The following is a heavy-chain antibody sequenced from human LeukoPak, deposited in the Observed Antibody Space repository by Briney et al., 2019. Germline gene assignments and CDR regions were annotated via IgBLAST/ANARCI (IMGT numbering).Heavy chain of an antibody. D-gene: IGHD6-6*01. Sequence: ASVKVSCKASGYTFTSYYMHWVRQAPGQGLEWMGWVNSDSGGTNYAQKFQGRVTMTRDTSISTAYMELSRLRSDDTAVYYCAKDQKSKSSSSNYYYYYMDVWGKGTTVTVSS. CDR3: AKDQKSKSSSSNYYYYYMDV. CDR1: GYTFTSYY. V-gene: IGHV1-2*02. CDR2: VNSDSGGT. J-gene: IGHJ6*03.